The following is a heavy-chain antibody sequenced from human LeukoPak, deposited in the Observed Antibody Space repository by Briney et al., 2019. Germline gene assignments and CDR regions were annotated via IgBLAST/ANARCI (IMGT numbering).Heavy chain of an antibody. D-gene: IGHD4-17*01. CDR1: GFNFSSYS. V-gene: IGHV3-48*02. Sequence: PGGSLRLSCAASGFNFSSYSMNWVRQAPGKGLEWVSYISSSSSTIYYADSVKGRFTISRDNAKNSLYLQMNSLTDEDTAVYYCARVRAVTTFRDAFDIWGQGTMVTVSS. J-gene: IGHJ3*02. CDR3: ARVRAVTTFRDAFDI. CDR2: ISSSSSTI.